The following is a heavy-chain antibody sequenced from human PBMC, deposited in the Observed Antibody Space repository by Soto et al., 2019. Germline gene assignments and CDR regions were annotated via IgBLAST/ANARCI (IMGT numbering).Heavy chain of an antibody. CDR1: GGSISSGNYY. CDR2: ISYTGST. D-gene: IGHD3-10*01. V-gene: IGHV4-30-4*01. J-gene: IGHJ4*02. Sequence: QVQLQESGPGLVKPSQTLTLTCNVSGGSISSGNYYWSWIRQPPGKGLEWIAYISYTGSTYYSPSLKSRVTISVDASKNPFSLRLSSVTAADTAVYYCARDDGSGSAHWGQGTLLTVSS. CDR3: ARDDGSGSAH.